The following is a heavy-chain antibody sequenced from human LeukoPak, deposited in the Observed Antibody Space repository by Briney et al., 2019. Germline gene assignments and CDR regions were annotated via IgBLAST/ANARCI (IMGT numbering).Heavy chain of an antibody. D-gene: IGHD4-17*01. CDR3: ARGGDYEVSC. CDR2: ISYDGSNK. Sequence: GGSLRLSCAASGFTFSSYAMHWVRQAPGKGLEWVAVISYDGSNKYYADSVKGRFTISRDNSKNTLYLQMNSLRAEDTAVYYCARGGDYEVSCWGQGTLVTVSS. CDR1: GFTFSSYA. J-gene: IGHJ4*02. V-gene: IGHV3-30-3*01.